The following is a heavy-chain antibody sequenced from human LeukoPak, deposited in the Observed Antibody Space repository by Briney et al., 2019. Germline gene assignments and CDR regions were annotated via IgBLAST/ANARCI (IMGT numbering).Heavy chain of an antibody. J-gene: IGHJ4*02. CDR1: GYSISSGYY. D-gene: IGHD2-21*02. CDR3: AREGIVVVTAIRILDY. CDR2: FYDSGNT. V-gene: IGHV4-38-2*02. Sequence: SETQSLTCTVSGYSISSGYYWGWIRQPPGQGLEWIGSFYDSGNTYYNPSLKSRVTISVDTSKNQFSLKLSSVTAADTAVYYCAREGIVVVTAIRILDYWGQGTLVTVSS.